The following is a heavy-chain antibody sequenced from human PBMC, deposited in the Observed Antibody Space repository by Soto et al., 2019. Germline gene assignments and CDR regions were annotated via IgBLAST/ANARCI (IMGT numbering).Heavy chain of an antibody. CDR1: GDFVTSGRYY. Sequence: QVQLQESGPGLVKPSETLSLTCTVSGDFVTSGRYYWSWIRQSPGKGLEGVGNISYSGDANYNPSRWCRLTRSVDPWKTPFSPKPRSLTSAATAVYFCASARASSDTTDSRGVDFDSWGQGTLVTVSS. CDR3: ASARASSDTTDSRGVDFDS. D-gene: IGHD1-26*01. CDR2: ISYSGDA. J-gene: IGHJ4*02. V-gene: IGHV4-61*03.